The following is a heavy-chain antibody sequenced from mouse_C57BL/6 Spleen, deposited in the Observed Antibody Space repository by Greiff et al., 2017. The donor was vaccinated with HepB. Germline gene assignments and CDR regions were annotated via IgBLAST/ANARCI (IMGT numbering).Heavy chain of an antibody. CDR1: GYTFTSYG. D-gene: IGHD2-5*01. V-gene: IGHV1-81*01. Sequence: QVQLQQSGAELARPGASVKLSCKASGYTFTSYGISWVKQRTGQGLEWIGEIYPRSGNTYYNEKFKGKATLTADKSSSTAYMELRSLTSEDSAVYFCARSGAYSNYPHWYFDVWGTGTTVTVSS. CDR3: ARSGAYSNYPHWYFDV. CDR2: IYPRSGNT. J-gene: IGHJ1*03.